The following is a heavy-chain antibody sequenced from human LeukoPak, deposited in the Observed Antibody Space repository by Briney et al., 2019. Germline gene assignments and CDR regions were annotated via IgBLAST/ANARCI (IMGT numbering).Heavy chain of an antibody. CDR1: GFTFSSYA. CDR3: ATIDSSGYYYPWYFDL. J-gene: IGHJ2*01. V-gene: IGHV3-23*01. D-gene: IGHD3-22*01. CDR2: ISGTGGTT. Sequence: GGSLRLSCAASGFTFSSYAMSWVRQAPGKGLEWVSSISGTGGTTYYAESVKGRFSISRDNSKNTLYLQMNSLRAEDTAVYYCATIDSSGYYYPWYFDLWGRGTLVTVSS.